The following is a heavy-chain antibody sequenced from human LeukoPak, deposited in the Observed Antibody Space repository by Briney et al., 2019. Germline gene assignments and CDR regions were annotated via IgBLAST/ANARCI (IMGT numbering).Heavy chain of an antibody. V-gene: IGHV3-33*01. CDR1: GFTFGSYG. CDR3: ASDLRVGPDRYEAFNI. CDR2: ISFDRSHE. Sequence: GGSLRLSCAASGFTFGSYGMHWVRQAPGKGLEWVAFISFDRSHEYYGDSVRGRFTISRDNSKNTLHLQMNSLRAEDTAVYYCASDLRVGPDRYEAFNIWSQGTMVTVSS. J-gene: IGHJ3*02. D-gene: IGHD3-16*01.